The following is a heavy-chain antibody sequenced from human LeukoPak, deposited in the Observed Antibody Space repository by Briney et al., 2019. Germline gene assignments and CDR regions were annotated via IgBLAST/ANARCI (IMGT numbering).Heavy chain of an antibody. Sequence: GGSLRLSCAASGFSFSSYRMNWVRQDPGKGLEWVSSISSRSSYISYADSVKGRFTISRDNAKNSLYLQMNSLRAEDTAVYYCTRDNDGYTSFDYWGQGTLVTVSS. J-gene: IGHJ4*02. V-gene: IGHV3-21*01. CDR1: GFSFSSYR. D-gene: IGHD5-24*01. CDR3: TRDNDGYTSFDY. CDR2: ISSRSSYI.